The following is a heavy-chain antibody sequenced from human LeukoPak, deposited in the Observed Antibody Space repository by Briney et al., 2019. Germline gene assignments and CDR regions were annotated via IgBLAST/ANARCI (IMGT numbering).Heavy chain of an antibody. CDR3: ARGGDYDSSGYLRRAFDI. CDR1: GGSISSYY. V-gene: IGHV4-59*01. D-gene: IGHD3-22*01. CDR2: IYYSGST. J-gene: IGHJ3*02. Sequence: SETLSLTCTVSGGSISSYYWSWIRQPPGKGLEWIGYIYYSGSTNYNPSLKSRVTISVDTSKNQFSLKLSSVTAADTAVYYCARGGDYDSSGYLRRAFDIWGQGTMVTVSS.